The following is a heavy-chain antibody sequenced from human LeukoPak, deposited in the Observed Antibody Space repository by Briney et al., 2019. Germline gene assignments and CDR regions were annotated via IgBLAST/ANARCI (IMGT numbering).Heavy chain of an antibody. D-gene: IGHD4-23*01. CDR2: IWFDGSEK. J-gene: IGHJ4*02. CDR3: VVDYGGNSGVDY. CDR1: GFPFSTYG. Sequence: GGSLRLSCAASGFPFSTYGMHWVRQAPGKGLKWVAVIWFDGSEKYYADSVKGRFTISRDNSKNTLYLQMSSLRVEDTAVYYCVVDYGGNSGVDYWGQGTLVTVSS. V-gene: IGHV3-33*01.